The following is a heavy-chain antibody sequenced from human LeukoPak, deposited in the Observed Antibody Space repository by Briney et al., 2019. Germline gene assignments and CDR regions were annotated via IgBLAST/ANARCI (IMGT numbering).Heavy chain of an antibody. V-gene: IGHV4-34*01. Sequence: SETLSLTCAVYGGSFSGYYWSWIRQPPGKGLEWIGEINHSGSTNYNPSLKSRVTISVDTSKNQFSLKLSSVTAADTAVYYCATVYYYDSSGYYSNWFDPWGRGTLVTVSS. D-gene: IGHD3-22*01. J-gene: IGHJ5*02. CDR3: ATVYYYDSSGYYSNWFDP. CDR1: GGSFSGYY. CDR2: INHSGST.